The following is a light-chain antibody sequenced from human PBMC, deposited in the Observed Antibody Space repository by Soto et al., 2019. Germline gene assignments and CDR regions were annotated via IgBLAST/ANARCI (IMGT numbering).Light chain of an antibody. CDR1: SGHSSYI. V-gene: IGLV4-60*02. J-gene: IGLJ3*02. Sequence: QPVLTQSSSASASLGPSVKLTCTRSSGHSSYIIAWHQQQPGKAPRHLMKLEGSGSYNKGSRVHDRFSGASSGADRYLTIYKLQFEDEADFCCVTWDSNTPVFGGGTKLTV. CDR2: LEGSGSY. CDR3: VTWDSNTPV.